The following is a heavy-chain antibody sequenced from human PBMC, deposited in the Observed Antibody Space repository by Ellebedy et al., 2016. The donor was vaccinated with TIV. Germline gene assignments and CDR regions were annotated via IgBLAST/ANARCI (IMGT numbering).Heavy chain of an antibody. CDR2: INAGNGNT. Sequence: ASVKVSCKASGYTFTGYSMHWVRQAPGQRLEWMGWINAGNGNTKYSQKFQDRVTITRDTSASTAYMELSSLRSEDTAVYYCARGQLHYGDYFDYWGQGTLVTVSS. CDR1: GYTFTGYS. D-gene: IGHD4-17*01. J-gene: IGHJ4*02. V-gene: IGHV1-3*01. CDR3: ARGQLHYGDYFDY.